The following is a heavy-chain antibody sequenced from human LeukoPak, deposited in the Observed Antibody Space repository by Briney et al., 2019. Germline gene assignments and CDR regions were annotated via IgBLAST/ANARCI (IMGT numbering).Heavy chain of an antibody. D-gene: IGHD1-26*01. Sequence: PSETLSLTCAVYGGSFSGYYWSWIRQPPGKGLEWIGEINHSGSTNYNPSLKSRVTISVDTSKNQFSLKLSSVTAADTAVYYCARGGLNSGRDYWGQGTLVTVSS. CDR2: INHSGST. CDR1: GGSFSGYY. CDR3: ARGGLNSGRDY. J-gene: IGHJ4*02. V-gene: IGHV4-34*01.